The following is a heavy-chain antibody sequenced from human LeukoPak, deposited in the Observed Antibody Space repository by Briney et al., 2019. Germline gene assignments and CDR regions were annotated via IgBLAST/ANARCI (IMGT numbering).Heavy chain of an antibody. Sequence: GRSLRLSCAASGFTFSSYAMHWVRQAPGKGLEWVAVISYDGSNKYYADSVKGRFTISRDNSKNTLYLQMNSLRAEDTAVYYCAREHSQWLARRGFDYWGQGTLVTVSS. CDR2: ISYDGSNK. J-gene: IGHJ4*02. D-gene: IGHD6-19*01. CDR1: GFTFSSYA. CDR3: AREHSQWLARRGFDY. V-gene: IGHV3-30*04.